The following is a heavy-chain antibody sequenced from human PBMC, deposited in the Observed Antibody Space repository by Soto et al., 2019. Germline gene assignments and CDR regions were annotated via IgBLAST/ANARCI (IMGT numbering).Heavy chain of an antibody. J-gene: IGHJ3*02. D-gene: IGHD3-9*01. V-gene: IGHV3-7*01. CDR1: GFTFSSYW. CDR2: IKQDGSEK. Sequence: EVQLVESGGGLVQPGGSLRLSCAASGFTFSSYWMSWVRQAPGKGLEWVANIKQDGSEKYYVDSVKGRFTISRDNAKNSLYLQMNSLRAEDTAVYYCARGGVRYFDWLLLGDAFDIWGQGTMVTVSS. CDR3: ARGGVRYFDWLLLGDAFDI.